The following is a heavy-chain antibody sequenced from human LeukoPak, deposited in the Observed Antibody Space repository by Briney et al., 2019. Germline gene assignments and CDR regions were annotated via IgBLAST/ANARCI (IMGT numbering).Heavy chain of an antibody. CDR2: VSYSGTT. D-gene: IGHD2-2*01. CDR1: GGSISSSTYY. V-gene: IGHV4-39*02. CDR3: ARETPAVRNNCFDP. Sequence: PSETLSLTCTVSGGSISSSTYYWGWVRQPPGKGLEWIGSVSYSGTTYYNTSLRSRVTISIDTSRNQFSLKLTSVTAADTAVYYCARETPAVRNNCFDPWGQGTLVAVSS. J-gene: IGHJ5*02.